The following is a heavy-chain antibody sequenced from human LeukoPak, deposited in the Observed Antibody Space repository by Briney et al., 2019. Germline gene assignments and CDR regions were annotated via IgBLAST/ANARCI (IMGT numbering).Heavy chain of an antibody. Sequence: GASVKVSCKASGYTFTSYGISWVRQAPGQGLEWMGIINPSGGSTSYAQKFQGRVTMTRDTSTSTVYMELSSLRSEDTAVYYCARDLKWDTYAFDIWGQGTMVTVSS. CDR2: INPSGGST. J-gene: IGHJ3*02. CDR3: ARDLKWDTYAFDI. D-gene: IGHD5-18*01. V-gene: IGHV1-46*01. CDR1: GYTFTSYG.